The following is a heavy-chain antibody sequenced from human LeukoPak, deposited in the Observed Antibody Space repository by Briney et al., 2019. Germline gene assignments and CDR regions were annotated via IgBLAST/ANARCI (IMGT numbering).Heavy chain of an antibody. D-gene: IGHD1-26*01. CDR3: ARDWVGATGIFDY. Sequence: ASVKVSCKASGYTFTSYDINWVRQAPGQGLEWMGIINPSGGSTSYAQKFQGRVTMTRDTSTSTVYMELSSLRSEDTAVYYCARDWVGATGIFDYWGQGTLVTVSS. CDR1: GYTFTSYD. CDR2: INPSGGST. J-gene: IGHJ4*02. V-gene: IGHV1-46*01.